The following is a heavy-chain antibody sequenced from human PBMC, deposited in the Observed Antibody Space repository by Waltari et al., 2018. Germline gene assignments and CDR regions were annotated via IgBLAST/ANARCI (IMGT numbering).Heavy chain of an antibody. Sequence: QVQLVQSGAEVKKPGASVKVSCKASGYTFSSYVMHWVRQAPGKSLEWMGWINAANTNTNYSQKFQGRVTITRDTSASTAYMELSSLTSEDTAVYYCARSGWLDYWGQGTLVTVSS. CDR3: ARSGWLDY. CDR2: INAANTNT. J-gene: IGHJ4*02. V-gene: IGHV1-3*01. D-gene: IGHD6-19*01. CDR1: GYTFSSYV.